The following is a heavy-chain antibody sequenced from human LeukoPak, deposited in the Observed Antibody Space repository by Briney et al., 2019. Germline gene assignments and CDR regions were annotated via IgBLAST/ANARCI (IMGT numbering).Heavy chain of an antibody. CDR1: GGSISSYY. Sequence: SETLSLTCTVSGGSISSYYWSWIRQPAGKGLEWIGRIYTSGSTNYNPSLKSRVTLSVDTSKNQFSLTLTSVTAADTAVYYWAREETVSAARAFEYWGQGTLVTVSS. D-gene: IGHD2-2*01. CDR2: IYTSGST. CDR3: AREETVSAARAFEY. J-gene: IGHJ4*02. V-gene: IGHV4-4*07.